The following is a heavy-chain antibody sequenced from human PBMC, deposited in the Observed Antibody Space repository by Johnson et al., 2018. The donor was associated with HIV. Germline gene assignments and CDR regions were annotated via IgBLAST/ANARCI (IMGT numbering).Heavy chain of an antibody. Sequence: GGSLRLSCAASGFTFSRYWMSWVRQAPVKWLEWVAAISHDGNDAYYADSLKGRFTISRDNSKNTLYLQMNSLRAEDTDVYYCAKGIAAAASGAFDIWGQGTMVTVSS. CDR1: GFTFSRYW. CDR3: AKGIAAAASGAFDI. J-gene: IGHJ3*02. V-gene: IGHV3-30*18. D-gene: IGHD6-13*01. CDR2: ISHDGNDA.